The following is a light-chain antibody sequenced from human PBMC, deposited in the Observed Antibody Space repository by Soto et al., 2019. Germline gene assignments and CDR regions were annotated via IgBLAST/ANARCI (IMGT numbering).Light chain of an antibody. CDR1: QGISRW. Sequence: DIPMTQSPSSVSASVGDRVTITCRASQGISRWLAWYQQKPGKAPKLLIYGASNLQSGVPSRFSGGASGTDFTLTITTLQPEDFATYYCQQANSFLSFGGGTKVEIK. J-gene: IGKJ4*01. CDR3: QQANSFLS. CDR2: GAS. V-gene: IGKV1-12*02.